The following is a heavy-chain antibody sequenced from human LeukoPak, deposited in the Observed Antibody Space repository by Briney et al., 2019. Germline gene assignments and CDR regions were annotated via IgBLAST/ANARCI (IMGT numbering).Heavy chain of an antibody. CDR3: ARHKYDILTGYYD. V-gene: IGHV4-39*01. J-gene: IGHJ4*02. D-gene: IGHD3-9*01. CDR2: IYYSGST. Sequence: SETLSPTCTVSGGSISSSSYYWGWIRQPPGKGLEWIGSIYYSGSTYYNPSLKSRVTISVDTSKNQFSLKLSSVTAADTAVYYCARHKYDILTGYYDWGQGTLVTVSS. CDR1: GGSISSSSYY.